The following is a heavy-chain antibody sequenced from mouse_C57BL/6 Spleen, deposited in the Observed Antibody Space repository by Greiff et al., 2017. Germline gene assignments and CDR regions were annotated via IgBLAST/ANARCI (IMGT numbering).Heavy chain of an antibody. CDR1: GYTFTSYW. CDR2: IDPSDSYT. J-gene: IGHJ2*01. Sequence: QVQLQQPGAELVMPGASVKLSCKASGYTFTSYWMHWVKQRPGPGLEWIGEIDPSDSYTNYNQKFKGKSTLTVDKSSSTAYMQLSSLTSEDSAVYYCARKEGYWGQGTTLTVSS. CDR3: ARKEGY. V-gene: IGHV1-69*01.